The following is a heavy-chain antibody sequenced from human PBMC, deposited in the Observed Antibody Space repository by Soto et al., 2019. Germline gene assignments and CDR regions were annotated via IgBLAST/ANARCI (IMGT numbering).Heavy chain of an antibody. CDR1: GFTFSDYW. J-gene: IGHJ4*02. V-gene: IGHV3-74*01. D-gene: IGHD5-18*01. CDR2: IKGDASTT. Sequence: PGGSLRLSCEASGFTFSDYWIHWVRQAPGKGLVWLSRIKGDASTTNYADSVMGRFTVSRDNARNTVYLQMNSLRAEDTAVYYCAKDKPGYNYDYSAGSAWYGGAHDYWGQGTLVTVSS. CDR3: AKDKPGYNYDYSAGSAWYGGAHDY.